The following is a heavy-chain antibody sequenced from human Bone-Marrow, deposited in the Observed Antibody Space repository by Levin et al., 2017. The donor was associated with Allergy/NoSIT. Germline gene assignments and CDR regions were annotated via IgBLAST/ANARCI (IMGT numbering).Heavy chain of an antibody. CDR3: TIETYYDFWSGYFNFDY. CDR1: GFTFSNAW. D-gene: IGHD3-3*01. J-gene: IGHJ4*02. V-gene: IGHV3-15*01. CDR2: IKSKTDGGTT. Sequence: GGSLRLSCAASGFTFSNAWMSWVRQAPGKGLEWVGRIKSKTDGGTTDYAAPVKGRFTISRDDSKNTLYLQMNSLKTEDTAVYYCTIETYYDFWSGYFNFDYWGQGTLVTVSS.